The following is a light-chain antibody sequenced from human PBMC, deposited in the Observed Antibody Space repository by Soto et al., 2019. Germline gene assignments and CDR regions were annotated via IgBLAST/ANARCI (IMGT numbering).Light chain of an antibody. J-gene: IGKJ5*01. CDR1: RRVSSN. V-gene: IGKV3-15*01. Sequence: EIVMTQPPATLSVAPGERATVSCSPSRRVSSNLARYPQKPDQAPNLLIYGASTRATSIPARFSGSRSGSELTLSISSLQSEDFEVYYCQQYNNWPPITFCPGIRLEIK. CDR2: GAS. CDR3: QQYNNWPPIT.